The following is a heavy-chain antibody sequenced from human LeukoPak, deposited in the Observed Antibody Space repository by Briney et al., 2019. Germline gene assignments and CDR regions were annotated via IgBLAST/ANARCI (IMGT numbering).Heavy chain of an antibody. CDR1: GYSFSDYH. CDR2: IKPNSGGT. V-gene: IGHV1-2*02. Sequence: ASVKVSRKASGYSFSDYHIHWVRQAPGQGLEWMGWIKPNSGGTKYARNFQGRVSMTRDTSITTAFMELSRLTSDDTAVYYCARGGAAYDGSDYSPYVWGQGTLVTVSS. J-gene: IGHJ4*02. CDR3: ARGGAAYDGSDYSPYV. D-gene: IGHD3-22*01.